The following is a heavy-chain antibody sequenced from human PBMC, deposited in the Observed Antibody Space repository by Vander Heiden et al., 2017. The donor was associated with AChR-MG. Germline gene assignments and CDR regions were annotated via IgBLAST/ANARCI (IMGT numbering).Heavy chain of an antibody. Sequence: QVQLLEPGGAVVQPGSALRLSCATSGSPFTSYGMHWVRQAPGKGLEWVAGIWYDGSNKYYADSVKGRFTISRDNSKNTLYLQMNSLRAEDTAVYYCARGGTYGDYPYYFDYWGQGTLVTVSS. D-gene: IGHD4-17*01. V-gene: IGHV3-33*01. CDR1: GSPFTSYG. CDR2: IWYDGSNK. J-gene: IGHJ4*02. CDR3: ARGGTYGDYPYYFDY.